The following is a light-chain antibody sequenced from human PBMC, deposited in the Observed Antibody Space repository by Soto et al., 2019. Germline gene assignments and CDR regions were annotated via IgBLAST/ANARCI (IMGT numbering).Light chain of an antibody. CDR3: RHCNSYSEA. Sequence: DIQMTQSPSTLSGSVGDRVTISFRASQPISSWLAWYQQHPGKAPKLLIYKASTLKSGVPSRFSGSGSGTEFTLTISSLQPDDFATYYCRHCNSYSEAFGQGTKVEI. CDR1: QPISSW. J-gene: IGKJ1*01. CDR2: KAS. V-gene: IGKV1-5*03.